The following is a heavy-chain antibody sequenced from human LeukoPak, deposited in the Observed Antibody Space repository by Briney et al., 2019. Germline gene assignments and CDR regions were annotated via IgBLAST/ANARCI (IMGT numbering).Heavy chain of an antibody. Sequence: SVNVSCTASGGTFSSYAISWVRQAPGQGLEWMGGIIPIFGTANYAQKFQGRVTITADESTSTAYMELSSLRSEDTAVYYCASHPYYYESSVVAFDIWGQGKMVTVS. CDR2: IIPIFGTA. CDR3: ASHPYYYESSVVAFDI. CDR1: GGTFSSYA. V-gene: IGHV1-69*13. J-gene: IGHJ3*02. D-gene: IGHD3-22*01.